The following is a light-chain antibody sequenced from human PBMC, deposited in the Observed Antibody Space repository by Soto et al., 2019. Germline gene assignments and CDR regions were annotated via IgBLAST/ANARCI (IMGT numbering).Light chain of an antibody. J-gene: IGKJ3*01. CDR2: DAS. CDR3: QQYNSYLFT. CDR1: QSISSW. V-gene: IGKV1-5*01. Sequence: DIQMTQSPSTLSASVGDRVTITCRASQSISSWLAWYQQKPGKAPTLLIYDASSLESGVPSRFSGSGSGTDFTLTISSLQPDDFATYYCQQYNSYLFTFGPGTKVDIK.